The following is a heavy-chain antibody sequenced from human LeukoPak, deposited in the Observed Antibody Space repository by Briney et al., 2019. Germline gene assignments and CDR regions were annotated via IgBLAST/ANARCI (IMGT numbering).Heavy chain of an antibody. J-gene: IGHJ5*02. CDR2: ISYDGSNK. Sequence: GMSLRLSCAASGFTFSSYAMHWVRQAPGKGLEWVAVISYDGSNKYYADSVKGRFTISRDNSKNTLYLQMNSLRAEDTAVYYRARDGTAMVSAWFDPWGQGTLVTVSS. D-gene: IGHD5-18*01. CDR1: GFTFSSYA. V-gene: IGHV3-30*01. CDR3: ARDGTAMVSAWFDP.